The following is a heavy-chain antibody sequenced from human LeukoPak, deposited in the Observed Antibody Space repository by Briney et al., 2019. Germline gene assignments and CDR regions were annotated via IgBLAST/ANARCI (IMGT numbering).Heavy chain of an antibody. CDR1: GYTFTGYY. V-gene: IGHV1-2*02. CDR2: INPNSGGT. CDR3: ARMRKVVPNWFDP. Sequence: GASVKVSCKASGYTFTGYYMHWVRQAPGQGLEWMGWINPNSGGTNYAQKFQGRVTMTRDTSISIAYMELSRLRSDDTAVYYCARMRKVVPNWFDPWGQGTLVTVSS. J-gene: IGHJ5*02. D-gene: IGHD2-2*01.